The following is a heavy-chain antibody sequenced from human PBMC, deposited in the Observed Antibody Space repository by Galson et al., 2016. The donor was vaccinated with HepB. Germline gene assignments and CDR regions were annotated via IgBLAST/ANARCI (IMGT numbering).Heavy chain of an antibody. J-gene: IGHJ2*01. CDR3: VTYIYNFWLGYYDGYFDL. CDR2: ISSDGGST. D-gene: IGHD3/OR15-3a*01. V-gene: IGHV3-64D*06. CDR1: GFSFSSFA. Sequence: SLRLSCAASGFSFSSFAMHWVRQAPGKGLEYVSGISSDGGSTNYADSVKGRFTISRDNSKTTLYIQISSLRAEDTAVYYCVTYIYNFWLGYYDGYFDLWGRGTLVFVSS.